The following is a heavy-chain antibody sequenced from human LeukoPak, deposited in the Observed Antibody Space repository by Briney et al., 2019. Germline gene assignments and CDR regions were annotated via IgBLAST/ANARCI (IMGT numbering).Heavy chain of an antibody. CDR3: ATDISTHYFGS. CDR2: IWYDASNK. J-gene: IGHJ4*02. Sequence: SCKASGYTFTSYGMHWVRQAPGKGLEWVTFIWYDASNKYYAESVKGRFTISRDNSRNTVFLQMNSLRAEDTAIYYCATDISTHYFGSWGQGTLVTVSS. CDR1: GYTFTSYG. D-gene: IGHD3-9*01. V-gene: IGHV3-33*01.